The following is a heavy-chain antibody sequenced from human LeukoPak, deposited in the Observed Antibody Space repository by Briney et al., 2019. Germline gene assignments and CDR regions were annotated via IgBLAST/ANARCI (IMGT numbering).Heavy chain of an antibody. Sequence: GGSLRLSCAASGFTFSSYGMFWVRQAPGKGLEWVAFIRYNGDTKYYADSVKGRFTISRDNSKNTLYLQMNSLRADDTAVYYCASVLYRSGSRAPYYLDYWGLGTLVTVSS. V-gene: IGHV3-30*02. CDR2: IRYNGDTK. CDR3: ASVLYRSGSRAPYYLDY. J-gene: IGHJ4*02. CDR1: GFTFSSYG. D-gene: IGHD3-10*01.